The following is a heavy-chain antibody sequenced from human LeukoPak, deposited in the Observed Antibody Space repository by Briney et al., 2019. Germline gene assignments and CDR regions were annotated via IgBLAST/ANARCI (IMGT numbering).Heavy chain of an antibody. CDR3: ARVGCSGGRCPGYGMDV. J-gene: IGHJ6*02. CDR2: ISGNGGSI. V-gene: IGHV3-23*01. CDR1: GFTFSSYA. Sequence: GGSLRLSCAASGFTFSSYAMDWGRQAPGKGLEWISVISGNGGSIYYADSVKGRFTISRDNSKNTLYLQMNSLRAEDTAVYYCARVGCSGGRCPGYGMDVWGQGTTVTVSS. D-gene: IGHD2-15*01.